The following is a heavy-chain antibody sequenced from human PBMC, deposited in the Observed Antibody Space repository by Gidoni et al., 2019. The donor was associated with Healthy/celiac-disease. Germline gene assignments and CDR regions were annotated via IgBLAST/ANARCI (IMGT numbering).Heavy chain of an antibody. Sequence: EVQLLESGGGLVQPGGSLRLSCAASGFTFSSYAMIWVRQAPGEGLEWVSAISGSGGSTYYADSVKGRFTISRDNSKNALYLQMNSLRAEDTAVYYCAKSRFLEWLWGMGVWGQWTTVTVSS. CDR1: GFTFSSYA. V-gene: IGHV3-23*01. J-gene: IGHJ6*02. CDR2: ISGSGGST. D-gene: IGHD3-3*01. CDR3: AKSRFLEWLWGMGV.